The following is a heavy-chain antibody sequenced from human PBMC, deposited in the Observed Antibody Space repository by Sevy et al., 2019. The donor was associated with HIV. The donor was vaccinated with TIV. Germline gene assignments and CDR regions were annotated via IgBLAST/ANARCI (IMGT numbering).Heavy chain of an antibody. CDR2: IIPIFGTA. CDR3: ARGSGSKTWFDP. Sequence: ASVKVSCKTSGGTFSSYAISWVRQAPGQGLEWMGGIIPIFGTANYAQKFQGRVTITADESTSTAYMDLSSLRSEDTAVYYCARGSGSKTWFDPWDQGTLVTVSS. CDR1: GGTFSSYA. J-gene: IGHJ5*02. D-gene: IGHD5-12*01. V-gene: IGHV1-69*13.